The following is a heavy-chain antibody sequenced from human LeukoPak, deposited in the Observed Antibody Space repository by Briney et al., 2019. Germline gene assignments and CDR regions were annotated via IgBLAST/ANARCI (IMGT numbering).Heavy chain of an antibody. CDR2: ISGSGGST. D-gene: IGHD3-9*01. CDR1: GFTFSSYA. Sequence: GGSLRLSCPASGFTFSSYAMSWVRQAPGKGLEWVSAISGSGGSTYYADSVKGRFTISRDNSKNTLYLQMNSLRAEDTAVYYCAKDLGYDILTGLYAFDIWGQGTMVTVSS. V-gene: IGHV3-23*01. J-gene: IGHJ3*02. CDR3: AKDLGYDILTGLYAFDI.